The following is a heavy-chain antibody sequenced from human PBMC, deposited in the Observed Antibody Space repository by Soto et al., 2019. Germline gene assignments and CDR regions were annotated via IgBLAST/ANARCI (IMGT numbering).Heavy chain of an antibody. J-gene: IGHJ4*02. D-gene: IGHD2-2*01. CDR3: TTDDPATFCISTSCYVY. V-gene: IGHV3-15*07. CDR2: IKSKTDGGTT. CDR1: GFTFSNAW. Sequence: GGSLRLSCAASGFTFSNAWMNWVRQAPGKGLEWVGRIKSKTDGGTTDYAAPVKGRFTISRDDSKNTLYLQMNSLKTEDTAVYYFTTDDPATFCISTSCYVYWGKGTLVTVPS.